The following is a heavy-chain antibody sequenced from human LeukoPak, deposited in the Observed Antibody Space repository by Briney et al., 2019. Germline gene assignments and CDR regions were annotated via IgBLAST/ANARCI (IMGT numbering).Heavy chain of an antibody. D-gene: IGHD5/OR15-5a*01. CDR3: ARRAGLHSLDY. CDR1: GGSFSGYY. CDR2: INHSGSI. V-gene: IGHV4-34*01. Sequence: KPSETLSLTCAVYGGSFSGYYWSWIRQPPGKGLEWIGEINHSGSINYNPSLKSRVTISVDTSKNQFSLRLSSVSAADTAHYFCARRAGLHSLDYWDQGTLVTVSS. J-gene: IGHJ4*02.